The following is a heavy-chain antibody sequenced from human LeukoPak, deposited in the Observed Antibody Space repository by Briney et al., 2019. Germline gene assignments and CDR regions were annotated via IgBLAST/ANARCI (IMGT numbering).Heavy chain of an antibody. J-gene: IGHJ6*04. CDR1: GFTLSSYE. CDR3: AELGITMIGGV. Sequence: GGSLSLSRAASGFTLSSYEMNWVRQAPGQGREGVSYISSSGSTIYYAESVKDPFTISRDNAKNSLYLQMNSLRAEDTAVYFCAELGITMIGGVWGKGTTVTISS. CDR2: ISSSGSTI. V-gene: IGHV3-48*03. D-gene: IGHD3-10*02.